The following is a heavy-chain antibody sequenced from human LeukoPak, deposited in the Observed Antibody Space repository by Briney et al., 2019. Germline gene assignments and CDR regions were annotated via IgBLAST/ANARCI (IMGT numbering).Heavy chain of an antibody. CDR1: GGSISTSY. CDR3: ARKSSSALFDY. CDR2: ILYSGST. Sequence: PSETLSLTCTVSGGSISTSYWNWVRQPPGKGLEWIGYILYSGSTNYNPSLESRVTISVDTSKNQFSLKLTSVTAADTAVYYCARKSSSALFDYWGQGTLVTVSS. V-gene: IGHV4-59*01. D-gene: IGHD2-2*01. J-gene: IGHJ4*02.